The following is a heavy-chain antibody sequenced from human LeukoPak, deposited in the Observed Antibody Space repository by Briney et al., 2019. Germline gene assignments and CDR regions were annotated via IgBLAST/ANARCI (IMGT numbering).Heavy chain of an antibody. D-gene: IGHD3-3*01. J-gene: IGHJ6*02. V-gene: IGHV3-11*04. Sequence: GGSLRLSCAASGFTFSDYYMSWIRQAPGKGLEWVSYISSSGSTIYYADSVKGRFTISRDNAKNSLYLQMNSLRAEDTAVYYCARDQEGEDFGVVIGVYYYYYGMDVWGQGTTVTVSS. CDR1: GFTFSDYY. CDR3: ARDQEGEDFGVVIGVYYYYYGMDV. CDR2: ISSSGSTI.